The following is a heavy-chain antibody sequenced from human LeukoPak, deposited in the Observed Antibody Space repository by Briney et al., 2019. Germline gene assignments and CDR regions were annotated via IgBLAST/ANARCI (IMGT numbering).Heavy chain of an antibody. CDR1: GGTFSSYA. V-gene: IGHV1-69*04. CDR3: ARDLAKPRTPNYYDSSGYYGY. J-gene: IGHJ4*02. Sequence: ASAKVSCKASGGTFSSYAISWVRQAPGQGLEWMGRIIPILGIANYAQKFQGRVTITADKSTSTAYMELSSLRSEDTAVYYCARDLAKPRTPNYYDSSGYYGYWGQGTLVTVSS. CDR2: IIPILGIA. D-gene: IGHD3-22*01.